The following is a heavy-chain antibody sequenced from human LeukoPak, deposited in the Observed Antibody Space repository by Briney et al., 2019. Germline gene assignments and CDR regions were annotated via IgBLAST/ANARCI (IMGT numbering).Heavy chain of an antibody. D-gene: IGHD1-26*01. Sequence: GASVKVSCKASGYTFTSYDIYWARQATGQGLEWMGRMNPNSGNTGYAQKFQGRVAMARDTSINTDYMELSGLRSEDTAVYYCTRNFLGLNYWGQGTLVTVSS. J-gene: IGHJ4*02. V-gene: IGHV1-8*01. CDR1: GYTFTSYD. CDR2: MNPNSGNT. CDR3: TRNFLGLNY.